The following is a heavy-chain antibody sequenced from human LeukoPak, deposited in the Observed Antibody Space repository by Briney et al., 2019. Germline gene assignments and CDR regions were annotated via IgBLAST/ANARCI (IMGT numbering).Heavy chain of an antibody. Sequence: GGSLRLSCAASGFIFSSYEMNWVRQAPGKGLEWVSYISSSGSTIYYADSVKGRFTISRDNAKNSLYLQMNSLRAEDTAVYYCARDDSYGLDYWGQGTMVTVSS. CDR2: ISSSGSTI. CDR1: GFIFSSYE. J-gene: IGHJ4*02. D-gene: IGHD5-18*01. CDR3: ARDDSYGLDY. V-gene: IGHV3-48*03.